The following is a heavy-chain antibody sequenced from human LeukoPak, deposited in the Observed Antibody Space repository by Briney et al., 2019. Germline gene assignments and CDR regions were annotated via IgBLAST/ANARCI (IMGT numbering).Heavy chain of an antibody. V-gene: IGHV1-46*01. D-gene: IGHD5-18*01. J-gene: IGHJ4*02. Sequence: GASVKDSRKASGYTFTHYYMHWVRQAPGQGLEWMGTINPSGGSTSYAQKFQGRVTMTRDTSTSTVYMELSSLRTEDTAVFYCARAYTYGLNYWGQGTLVTVSS. CDR3: ARAYTYGLNY. CDR2: INPSGGST. CDR1: GYTFTHYY.